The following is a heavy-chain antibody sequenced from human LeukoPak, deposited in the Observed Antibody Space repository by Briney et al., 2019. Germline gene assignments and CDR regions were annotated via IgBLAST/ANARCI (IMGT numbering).Heavy chain of an antibody. CDR1: GFSFSDYW. Sequence: PGGSLRLSCAASGFSFSDYWMSWVRQAPGKGLEWVSSITSVSSHKYYADSVKGRFTISRDNAKNSLFLQMNSLRAEDTAIYYCARDPTADDYWGQGTLVTVSS. D-gene: IGHD2-2*01. CDR3: ARDPTADDY. J-gene: IGHJ4*02. V-gene: IGHV3-21*01. CDR2: ITSVSSHK.